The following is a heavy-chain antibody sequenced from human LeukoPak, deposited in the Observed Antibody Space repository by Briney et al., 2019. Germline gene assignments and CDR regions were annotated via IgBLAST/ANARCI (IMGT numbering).Heavy chain of an antibody. CDR1: GGSISSYY. D-gene: IGHD2-2*01. Sequence: SETLSLTCTVSGGSISSYYWSWIRQPPGKGLGWIGYIYYSGSTNYNPSLKSRVTISVDTSKNQFSLKLSSVTAADTAAYYCARFGWVVPAAMFAFDYWGQGTLVTVSS. V-gene: IGHV4-59*08. CDR3: ARFGWVVPAAMFAFDY. J-gene: IGHJ4*02. CDR2: IYYSGST.